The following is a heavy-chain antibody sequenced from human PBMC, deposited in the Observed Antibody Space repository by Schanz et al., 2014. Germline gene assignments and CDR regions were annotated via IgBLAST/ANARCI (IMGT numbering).Heavy chain of an antibody. D-gene: IGHD5-12*01. CDR2: INPNSGAA. CDR3: ARAAYGGYTSTPLRY. Sequence: QVQLVQSGSELKKPGASVKVSCKASGYTFTGYHMHWVRQAPGQGLEWMGRINPNSGAANYAQKFQGRVTLTRDTSTSTVYMELSSLRSEDTAVYYCARAAYGGYTSTPLRYWGQGTLVTVSS. J-gene: IGHJ4*02. CDR1: GYTFTGYH. V-gene: IGHV1-2*06.